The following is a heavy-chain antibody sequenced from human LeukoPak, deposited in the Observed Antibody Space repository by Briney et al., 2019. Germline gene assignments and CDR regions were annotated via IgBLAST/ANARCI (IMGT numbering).Heavy chain of an antibody. V-gene: IGHV1-69*05. J-gene: IGHJ6*03. Sequence: GASVKVSCKASGGIFSSYAISWVRQAPRQGLEWMGGIIPIFGTANYAQKFQGRVTITTDESTSTAYMELSSLRSEDTAVYYCARGYCSSNSCYYYYMDVWGKGTTVTVSS. CDR3: ARGYCSSNSCYYYYMDV. CDR2: IIPIFGTA. CDR1: GGIFSSYA. D-gene: IGHD2-2*01.